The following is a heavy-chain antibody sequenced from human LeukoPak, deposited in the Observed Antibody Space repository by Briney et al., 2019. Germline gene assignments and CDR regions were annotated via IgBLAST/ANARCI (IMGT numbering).Heavy chain of an antibody. CDR3: ARDVEDSSGWYKDGDYYYYMDV. Sequence: ASVKVSCKASGYTFTSYGISWVRQAPGQGLEWMGWISAYNGNTNYAQKLQGRVTMTTDTSTSTAYMELRSLRSDDTAVYYCARDVEDSSGWYKDGDYYYYMDVWGKGTTVTVSS. V-gene: IGHV1-18*01. J-gene: IGHJ6*03. D-gene: IGHD6-19*01. CDR1: GYTFTSYG. CDR2: ISAYNGNT.